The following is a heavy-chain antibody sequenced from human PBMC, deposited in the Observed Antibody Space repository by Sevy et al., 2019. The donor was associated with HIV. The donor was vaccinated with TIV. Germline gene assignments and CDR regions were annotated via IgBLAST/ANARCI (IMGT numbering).Heavy chain of an antibody. D-gene: IGHD3-22*01. CDR1: GFTFSSYW. Sequence: GGYLRLSCAASGFTFSSYWMSWVRQAPGKGLEWVANIKQDGSEKYYVDSVKGRFTISIDNAKNSLYLQMNSLRAEDTAVYYCVRDYPNNYYDSSGTSYYYGMDVWGQGTTVTVSS. J-gene: IGHJ6*02. V-gene: IGHV3-7*01. CDR2: IKQDGSEK. CDR3: VRDYPNNYYDSSGTSYYYGMDV.